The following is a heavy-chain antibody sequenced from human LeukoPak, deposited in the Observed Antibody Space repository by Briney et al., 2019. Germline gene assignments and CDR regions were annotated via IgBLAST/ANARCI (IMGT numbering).Heavy chain of an antibody. J-gene: IGHJ3*02. V-gene: IGHV4-34*01. D-gene: IGHD3-22*01. CDR3: ARDGHYYDSSGYQRAAFDI. Sequence: SETLSLTCAVYGGSFSGYYWSWIRQPPGKGLEWIGEINHSGSTNYNPSLKSRVTISVDTSKNQFSLKPSSVTAADTAVYYCARDGHYYDSSGYQRAAFDIWGQGTMVTVSS. CDR2: INHSGST. CDR1: GGSFSGYY.